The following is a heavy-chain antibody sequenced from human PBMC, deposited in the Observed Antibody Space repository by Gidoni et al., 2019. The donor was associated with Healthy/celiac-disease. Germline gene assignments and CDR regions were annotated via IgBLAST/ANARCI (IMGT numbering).Heavy chain of an antibody. CDR1: GYTFTASY. J-gene: IGHJ3*02. CDR3: ARDGTYYYDSSGSMGAFDI. CDR2: INPNRGGT. Sequence: QVQLVQSGAEVKKPGASVKVSCKASGYTFTASYMHWVRQAPGQGLEWMGRINPNRGGTNYAQKFQGRVTMTRDTSISTAYMELSRLRSDDTAVYYCARDGTYYYDSSGSMGAFDIWGQGTMVTVSS. D-gene: IGHD3-22*01. V-gene: IGHV1-2*06.